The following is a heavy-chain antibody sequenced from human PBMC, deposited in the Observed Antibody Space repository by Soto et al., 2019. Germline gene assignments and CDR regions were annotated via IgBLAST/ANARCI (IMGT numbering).Heavy chain of an antibody. Sequence: PSETLSLTCAVSGGSISSGNWWCWVCQPPGKGLEWIGETHHSGSTNYKPSLTSRVTISVDKSKNQFSLKLSSVSAADTAVYYCARVPWFDYWGQGTLVTVSS. J-gene: IGHJ4*02. CDR2: THHSGST. V-gene: IGHV4-4*02. CDR3: ARVPWFDY. CDR1: GGSISSGNW.